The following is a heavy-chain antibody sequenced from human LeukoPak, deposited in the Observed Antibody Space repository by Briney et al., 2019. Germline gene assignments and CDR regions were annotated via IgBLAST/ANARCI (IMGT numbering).Heavy chain of an antibody. J-gene: IGHJ4*02. V-gene: IGHV3-23*01. CDR1: GFTFSNYA. CDR2: ISGSGGST. D-gene: IGHD1-1*01. CDR3: AKGGTGTNRPVDY. Sequence: GGSLRLSCAASGFTFSNYAMSWVRQAPGKGLEWVSTISGSGGSTYYVDSVKCLFTISRDNSKNTLYLQMNSLRAEDTAVYYCAKGGTGTNRPVDYWGQGTLVTVSS.